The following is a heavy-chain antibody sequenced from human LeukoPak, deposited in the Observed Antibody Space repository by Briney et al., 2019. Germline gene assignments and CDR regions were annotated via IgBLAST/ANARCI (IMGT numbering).Heavy chain of an antibody. Sequence: SETLSLTCTVSGGSISSSSYYWGWIRQPPGKGPEWIGSIYYSGSTYYNPSLKSRVTISVDTSKNQFSLKLSSVTAADTAVYYCAGLLSFDYWGQGTLVTVSS. CDR1: GGSISSSSYY. D-gene: IGHD2-21*02. V-gene: IGHV4-39*07. J-gene: IGHJ4*02. CDR3: AGLLSFDY. CDR2: IYYSGST.